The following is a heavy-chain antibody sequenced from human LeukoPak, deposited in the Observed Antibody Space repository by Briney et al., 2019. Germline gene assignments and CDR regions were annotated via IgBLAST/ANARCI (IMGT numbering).Heavy chain of an antibody. CDR1: GFTFSSYW. CDR2: IKQDGSEK. D-gene: IGHD2-15*01. CDR3: AFDCSGGSCYIN. V-gene: IGHV3-7*03. J-gene: IGHJ4*02. Sequence: AGGSLRLSCVASGFTFSSYWMSWVRQAPGKGLEWVANIKQDGSEKYYVDSVKGRFTISRDNAKNSLYLQMNSLRAEDTAVYYCAFDCSGGSCYINWGQGTLVTVSS.